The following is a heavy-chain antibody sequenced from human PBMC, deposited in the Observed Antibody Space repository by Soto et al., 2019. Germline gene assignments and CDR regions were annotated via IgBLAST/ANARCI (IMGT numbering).Heavy chain of an antibody. CDR2: IFPSGTT. V-gene: IGHV4-30-2*01. J-gene: IGHJ4*02. CDR3: ARSREFDY. Sequence: TLSLTCGVSGGSLSGATYSWNWIRQPPGKGLEWIGYIFPSGTTYYNPSLKSRVTISIDVSKNQFSLSPRSLTAADTAVYYCARSREFDYWSQGTLVTVSS. CDR1: GGSLSGATYS.